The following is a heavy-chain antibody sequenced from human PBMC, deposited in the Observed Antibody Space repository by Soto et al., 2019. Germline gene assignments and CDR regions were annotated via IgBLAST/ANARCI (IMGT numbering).Heavy chain of an antibody. J-gene: IGHJ4*02. V-gene: IGHV2-5*02. Sequence: QITLKESGPTLVKPTQPLTLTCTFSGVSLSTGGVGVGWIRQPPGKALEWLALIYWDDDKRYRTSLQNRLTMTADPSYHRAALASSNMGPDDAATYSGAHRNVEVLGGSTSTFDYWGQGALVTVSS. CDR1: GVSLSTGGVG. CDR2: IYWDDDK. CDR3: AHRNVEVLGGSTSTFDY. D-gene: IGHD2-15*01.